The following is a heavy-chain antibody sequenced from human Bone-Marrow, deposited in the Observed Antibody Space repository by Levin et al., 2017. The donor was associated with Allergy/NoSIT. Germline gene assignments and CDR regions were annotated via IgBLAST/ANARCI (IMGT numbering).Heavy chain of an antibody. D-gene: IGHD3-16*01. CDR3: ARGRLGGSDF. V-gene: IGHV1-2*02. CDR1: GYTFTGYY. Sequence: ASVKVSCKASGYTFTGYYLHWVRQATGQGLEWVGWMSPNSGETAYAQKFRGRVTLTSDTSTNTAYMELSSLTSDDSAVFYCARGRLGGSDFWGQGTRVIVSS. CDR2: MSPNSGET. J-gene: IGHJ4*02.